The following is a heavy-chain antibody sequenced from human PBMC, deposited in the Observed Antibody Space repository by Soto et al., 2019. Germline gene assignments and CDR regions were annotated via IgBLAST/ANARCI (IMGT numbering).Heavy chain of an antibody. CDR3: ARGRRGPAAYCTSSNCRAFDI. J-gene: IGHJ3*02. D-gene: IGHD2-8*01. CDR2: ISHSGIT. CDR1: VGCFDTHY. V-gene: IGHV4-34*02. Sequence: QVQLQQWGAGLLEPSETLSLSCAVYVGCFDTHYWSWIRQSPGKGLEWIGEISHSGITNVNPSLKSRVTISVDTSKNQFHLTLNSVTAADRAVYYCARGRRGPAAYCTSSNCRAFDIWGQGTEVTVSS.